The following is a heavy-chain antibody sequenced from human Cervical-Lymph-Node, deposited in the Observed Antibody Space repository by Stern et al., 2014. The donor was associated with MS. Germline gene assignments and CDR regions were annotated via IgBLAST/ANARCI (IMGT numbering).Heavy chain of an antibody. Sequence: VQLVESGGGLVKPGGSLRLSCAASGFTFSDYYMSWVRQAPGTGLAWVSYISSSSSYTNDADSVKGRFTISRDNAKNSLYLQMNSLRAEDTAVYYCARGPGIAVAVYFDYWGQGTLVTVSS. CDR1: GFTFSDYY. V-gene: IGHV3-11*06. D-gene: IGHD6-19*01. CDR3: ARGPGIAVAVYFDY. J-gene: IGHJ4*02. CDR2: ISSSSSYT.